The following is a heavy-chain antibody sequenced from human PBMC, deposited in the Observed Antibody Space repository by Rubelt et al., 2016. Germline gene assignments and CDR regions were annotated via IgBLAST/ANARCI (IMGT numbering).Heavy chain of an antibody. J-gene: IGHJ4*02. V-gene: IGHV4-34*01. CDR1: GGSFSGYY. CDR3: ARLRIQLWSRGPFDY. D-gene: IGHD5-18*01. Sequence: QVQLQQWGAGLLKPSETLSLTCAVYGGSFSGYYWSWIRQPPGKGLEWIGEINHSGSTNYNPSLKIRVTISVDTSKNQFSLKLSSVTAADTAVYYCARLRIQLWSRGPFDYWGQGTLVTVSS. CDR2: INHSGST.